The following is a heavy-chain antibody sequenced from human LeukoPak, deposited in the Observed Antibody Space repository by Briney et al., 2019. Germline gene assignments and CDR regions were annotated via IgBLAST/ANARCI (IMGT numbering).Heavy chain of an antibody. V-gene: IGHV3-21*01. J-gene: IGHJ4*02. Sequence: PGGSLRLSCAASGFTFSSYSMNWVRQAPGKGLEWVSSISSSSSYIYYADSVKGRFTISRDNAKNSLYLQMNSLRAEDTAVYYCARDRRYRGYSYVGFDYWGQGTLVTVSS. CDR1: GFTFSSYS. D-gene: IGHD5-18*01. CDR3: ARDRRYRGYSYVGFDY. CDR2: ISSSSSYI.